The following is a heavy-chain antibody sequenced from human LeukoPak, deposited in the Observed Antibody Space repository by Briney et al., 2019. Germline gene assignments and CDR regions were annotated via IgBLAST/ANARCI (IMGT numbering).Heavy chain of an antibody. CDR1: GFTLSSYT. J-gene: IGHJ4*02. CDR3: ARDGVAAFAY. V-gene: IGHV3-30*04. CDR2: ISGDASDN. D-gene: IGHD2-15*01. Sequence: PGGSLRLSCAASGFTLSSYTMHWVRQAPGKGLKWVAAISGDASDNYYADSVKGRFTVSRDKSKNTLYLQMNSLRAEDTAVYYCARDGVAAFAYWGQGTLVTVSS.